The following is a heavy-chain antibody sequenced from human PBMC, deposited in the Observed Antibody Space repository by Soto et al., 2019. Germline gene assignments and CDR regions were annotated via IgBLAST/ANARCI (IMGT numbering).Heavy chain of an antibody. Sequence: PGGSLRLSCAASGFTFSSYAMSWVRQAPGKGLEWVSGISGSGGSTYYADSVKGRFTISRDNSKNTLYLQMNSLRAEDTAVYYCAKIPAVADYYFDYWGQGTLVTVSS. V-gene: IGHV3-23*01. CDR3: AKIPAVADYYFDY. J-gene: IGHJ4*02. D-gene: IGHD6-19*01. CDR2: ISGSGGST. CDR1: GFTFSSYA.